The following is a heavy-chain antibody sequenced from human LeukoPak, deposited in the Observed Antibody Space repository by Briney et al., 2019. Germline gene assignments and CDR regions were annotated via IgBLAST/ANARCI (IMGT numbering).Heavy chain of an antibody. J-gene: IGHJ4*02. CDR2: ISGYNANT. CDR3: ARDFGMAAVGISPL. V-gene: IGHV1-18*01. CDR1: GYKFVNYG. D-gene: IGHD6-13*01. Sequence: ASVKVSCKASGYKFVNYGISWVRQAPGQGLEWMGWISGYNANTNYAEKFQGRVTMTTDTSTDTAYMELRSLTSDDTAIYYCARDFGMAAVGISPLGGRESRAPVS.